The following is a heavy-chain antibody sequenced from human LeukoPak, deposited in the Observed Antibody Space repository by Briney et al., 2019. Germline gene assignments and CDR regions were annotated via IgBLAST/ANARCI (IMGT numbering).Heavy chain of an antibody. D-gene: IGHD6-6*01. CDR2: IYYSGRT. CDR1: GGSISSDNYY. J-gene: IGHJ4*02. V-gene: IGHV4-39*01. CDR3: ARYSSSLGTCDY. Sequence: SETLSLTCTVSGGSISSDNYYWGWIRQPPGKGLEWIGTIYYSGRTDYTPSLKSRVTISVDTSKNQFSLELSSVTAADTAVYYCARYSSSLGTCDYWGQGTLVTVSS.